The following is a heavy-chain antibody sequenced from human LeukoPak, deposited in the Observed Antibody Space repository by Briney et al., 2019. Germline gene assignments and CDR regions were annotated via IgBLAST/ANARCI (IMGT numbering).Heavy chain of an antibody. D-gene: IGHD3-22*01. Sequence: GASVKVSCKASGYTGTGYYMHWERHAPGQGLELMRWINPNSGGTNYAQKFQGRVTMTRDTSISTAYMELSRLRSDDTAVYYCARVNYYDSSGSDEAYFDYWGQGTLVTVSS. V-gene: IGHV1-2*02. CDR2: INPNSGGT. CDR3: ARVNYYDSSGSDEAYFDY. J-gene: IGHJ4*02. CDR1: GYTGTGYY.